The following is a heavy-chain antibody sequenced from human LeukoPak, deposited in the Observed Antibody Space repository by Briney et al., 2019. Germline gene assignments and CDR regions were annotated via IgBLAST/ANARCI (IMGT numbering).Heavy chain of an antibody. J-gene: IGHJ4*02. CDR2: INHSGST. D-gene: IGHD1-26*01. CDR3: ARWWSGNYRNKFDY. CDR1: GGSFSGYY. V-gene: IGHV4-34*01. Sequence: SETLSLTCAVYGGSFSGYYWSWIRQPPGKGLEWIGEINHSGSTNYNPSLKSRVTISVDTSKNQFSLKLSSVTAADTAVYYCARWWSGNYRNKFDYWGQGTLVTVSS.